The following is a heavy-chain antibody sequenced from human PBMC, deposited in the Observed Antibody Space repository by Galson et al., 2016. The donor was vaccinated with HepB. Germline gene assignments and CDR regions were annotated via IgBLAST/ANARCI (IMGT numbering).Heavy chain of an antibody. CDR2: IDWDDDK. J-gene: IGHJ3*02. D-gene: IGHD1-26*01. CDR1: GLSLGTGGTR. V-gene: IGHV2-70*04. CDR3: ARTQPDLGGSDAFDI. Sequence: PALVKPTQTLTQTCSLSGLSLGTGGTRVNWIRQPPGKALEWLARIDWDDDKFYAPSLKTRLTISKDTSRNQVVLSITDLRPVDTATYYCARTQPDLGGSDAFDIWGLGTRVTVSS.